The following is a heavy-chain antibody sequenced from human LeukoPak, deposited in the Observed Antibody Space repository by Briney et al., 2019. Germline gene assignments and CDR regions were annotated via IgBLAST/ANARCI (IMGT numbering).Heavy chain of an antibody. V-gene: IGHV5-10-1*01. CDR1: GYNFTNYW. D-gene: IGHD5-18*01. CDR3: ARLAYGYSYGYGEVNDY. CDR2: IDPSDSYT. J-gene: IGHJ4*02. Sequence: GESLKISCKGSGYNFTNYWISWVRQMPGKGLEWMGRIDPSDSYTNYSPSFQGHVTISADNSISTAYLQCSSLKASDTAMYYCARLAYGYSYGYGEVNDYWGQGTLVTVSS.